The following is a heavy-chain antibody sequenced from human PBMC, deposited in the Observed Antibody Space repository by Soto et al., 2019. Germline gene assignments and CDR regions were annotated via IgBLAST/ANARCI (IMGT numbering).Heavy chain of an antibody. CDR1: GYVFTTYW. V-gene: IGHV5-10-1*01. CDR2: IDPGDSYI. Sequence: PRGSLKISCQGSGYVFTTYWISWVRQMPGKGLEWMGRIDPGDSYINYSQSFQGHVTISVDNSLSTAYRQFPSLKASDTAIYYCARVRVSAFYDNWCDPWGQGTLVTAPQ. CDR3: ARVRVSAFYDNWCDP. J-gene: IGHJ5*02. D-gene: IGHD3-10*01.